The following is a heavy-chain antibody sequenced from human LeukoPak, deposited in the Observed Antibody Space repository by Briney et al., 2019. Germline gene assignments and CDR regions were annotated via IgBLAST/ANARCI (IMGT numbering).Heavy chain of an antibody. CDR1: GGSFSGSTYY. J-gene: IGHJ4*02. Sequence: SETLSLTCTVSGGSFSGSTYYWGWLRQPPGKGLEWIGSIYYSGSTYYNPSLKSRVTMSVDTSKNQFSLKLSSVTAADTAVYSCARGTTHAAAPTDYWGQGTLVTVSS. V-gene: IGHV4-39*01. CDR3: ARGTTHAAAPTDY. D-gene: IGHD1-7*01. CDR2: IYYSGST.